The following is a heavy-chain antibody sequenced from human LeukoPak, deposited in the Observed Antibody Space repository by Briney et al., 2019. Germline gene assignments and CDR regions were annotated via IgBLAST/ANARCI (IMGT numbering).Heavy chain of an antibody. D-gene: IGHD1-26*01. CDR1: GFTFSSYA. CDR2: ISGSGGST. Sequence: GGSLRPSCSASGFTFSSYAMSWVRQAPGKGLEWVSAISGSGGSTYYADSVKGRFTISRDNSKNTLYLQMYSLRAEDTAVYYCATRGAPGYYYGMDVWGQGTTVTVSS. V-gene: IGHV3-23*01. CDR3: ATRGAPGYYYGMDV. J-gene: IGHJ6*02.